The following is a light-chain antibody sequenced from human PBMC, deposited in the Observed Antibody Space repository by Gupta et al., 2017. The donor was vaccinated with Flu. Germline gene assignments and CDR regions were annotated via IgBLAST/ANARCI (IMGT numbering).Light chain of an antibody. Sequence: IELTQSPSSLSSSVGDRVTITCRASQGVIIYLNWYHQRPGKAPQLLIFGASNLESGVPSRFRGRGSVTDFTLTISSLQPEDSGTYFCRQTSSSPPTFGRGTKVEI. J-gene: IGKJ4*01. CDR2: GAS. CDR1: QGVIIY. CDR3: RQTSSSPPT. V-gene: IGKV1-39*01.